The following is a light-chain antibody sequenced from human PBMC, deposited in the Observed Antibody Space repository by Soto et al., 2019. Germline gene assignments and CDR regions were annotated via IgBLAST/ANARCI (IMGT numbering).Light chain of an antibody. V-gene: IGKV3-20*01. CDR1: QSFTTSQ. Sequence: EIVLTQSPGTLSLSPGERAPLFCRASQSFTTSQLAWYQQRPGQAPRVLIFGASRRATGIPDRFSGSGSGTDFTLTISRLEPEDSAVYYCQQYASSPRTFGQGTKVDIK. CDR2: GAS. CDR3: QQYASSPRT. J-gene: IGKJ1*01.